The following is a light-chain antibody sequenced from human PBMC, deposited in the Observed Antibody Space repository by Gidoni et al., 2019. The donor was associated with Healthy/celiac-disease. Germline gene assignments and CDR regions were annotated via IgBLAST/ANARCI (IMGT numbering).Light chain of an antibody. J-gene: IGKJ2*01. CDR1: QSISSW. Sequence: DIQLPQSPSTLSASVGDRVTITCRASQSISSWLAWYQQKPGKAPKLLIYKASSLESGVPSRFSGSVSGTEFTLTISSLQPDDFATYYCQQYNSYSRTFGQGTKLEIK. CDR2: KAS. CDR3: QQYNSYSRT. V-gene: IGKV1-5*03.